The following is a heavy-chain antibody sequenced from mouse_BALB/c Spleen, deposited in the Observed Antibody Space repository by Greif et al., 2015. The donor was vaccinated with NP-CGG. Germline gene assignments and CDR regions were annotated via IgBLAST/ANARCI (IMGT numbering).Heavy chain of an antibody. CDR3: ARCSDYAPFYAMDY. V-gene: IGHV14-3*02. CDR1: GFNIKDTY. J-gene: IGHJ4*01. D-gene: IGHD2-4*01. Sequence: EVQLQQSGAELVKPGASVKLSCTASGFNIKDTYMHWVKQRPEQGLEWIGRIDPANGNTKYDPKFQGKATITADTSSNTAYLQLSSLTSEDTAVYYCARCSDYAPFYAMDYWGQGTSVTVSS. CDR2: IDPANGNT.